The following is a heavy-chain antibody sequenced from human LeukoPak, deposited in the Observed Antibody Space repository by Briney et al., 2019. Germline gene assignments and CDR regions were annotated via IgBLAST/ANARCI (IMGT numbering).Heavy chain of an antibody. J-gene: IGHJ4*02. V-gene: IGHV1-18*01. Sequence: GASVKVSCKASGYTFTNYGINWVRQAPGQGLEWMGWISAYNGNTNYAQKLQGRVTMTTDTSTSTAYMELRSLRSDDTAVYYCARAGGRYCSGGSCYESSNLDYWGQGTLVTVSS. CDR1: GYTFTNYG. D-gene: IGHD2-15*01. CDR3: ARAGGRYCSGGSCYESSNLDY. CDR2: ISAYNGNT.